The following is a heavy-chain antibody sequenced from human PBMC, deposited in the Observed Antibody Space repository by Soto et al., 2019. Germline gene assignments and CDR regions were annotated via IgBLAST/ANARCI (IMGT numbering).Heavy chain of an antibody. CDR3: ARYSTPSYGHNKGIHYYYYMDV. D-gene: IGHD1-26*01. Sequence: PSETLSLTCAVYGGSFSGYYWSWIRQPPGKGLEWIGEINHSGSTNYNPSLKSRVTISVDTSKNQFSLKLSSVTAADTAVYYCARYSTPSYGHNKGIHYYYYMDVWGKGTTVTVSS. CDR2: INHSGST. V-gene: IGHV4-34*01. CDR1: GGSFSGYY. J-gene: IGHJ6*03.